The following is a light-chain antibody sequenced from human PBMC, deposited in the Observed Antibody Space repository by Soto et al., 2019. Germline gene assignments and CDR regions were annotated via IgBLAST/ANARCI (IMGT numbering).Light chain of an antibody. CDR3: LQHHTYPWT. V-gene: IGKV1-17*01. CDR1: QAMGND. Sequence: DIQMTQSPSSLSASVGDRVTITCRADQAMGNDLGWYHQKPGKAPKRLIYAASNLQSGVPSRFGGSGSGTDFTLTISSVEPEDFATYYCLQHHTYPWTFGQGTMVDIK. J-gene: IGKJ1*01. CDR2: AAS.